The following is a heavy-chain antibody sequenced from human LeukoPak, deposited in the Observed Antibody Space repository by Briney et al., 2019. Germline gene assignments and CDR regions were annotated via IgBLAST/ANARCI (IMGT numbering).Heavy chain of an antibody. V-gene: IGHV3-7*01. J-gene: IGHJ6*02. D-gene: IGHD2-2*02. CDR3: ARDQLGYCSSTSCYRVYYYYYGMDV. CDR2: IKQDGSEK. Sequence: GGSLRLSCAASAFTFSSYWMSWVRQAPGKGLEWVANIKQDGSEKYYVDSVKGRFTISRDNAKNSLYLQMNSLRAEDTAVYYCARDQLGYCSSTSCYRVYYYYYGMDVWGQGTTVTVSS. CDR1: AFTFSSYW.